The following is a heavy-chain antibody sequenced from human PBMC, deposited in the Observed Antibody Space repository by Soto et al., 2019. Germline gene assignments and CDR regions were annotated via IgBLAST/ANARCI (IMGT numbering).Heavy chain of an antibody. J-gene: IGHJ6*02. Sequence: ASVKVSCKASGYTCTIYYMNCVVQSPVQGLEWMGIINPSGGSTTYAQKFQDRVTMTRDTSTSTVYMELSSLRSEDTAVYYCARESSSSDYYWYALDVWGQGTTVTVS. D-gene: IGHD6-6*01. CDR2: INPSGGST. CDR1: GYTCTIYY. V-gene: IGHV1-46*01. CDR3: ARESSSSDYYWYALDV.